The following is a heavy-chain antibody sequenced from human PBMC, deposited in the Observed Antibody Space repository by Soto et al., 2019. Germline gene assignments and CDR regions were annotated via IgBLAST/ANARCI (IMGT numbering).Heavy chain of an antibody. CDR3: ARTYSNLRRFDY. CDR1: GFTFSSYA. CDR2: ISYDGSNK. D-gene: IGHD4-4*01. V-gene: IGHV3-30-3*01. J-gene: IGHJ4*02. Sequence: QVQLVESGGGVVQPGRSLGLSCEASGFTFSSYAMHWVRQAPGKGLEWVAVISYDGSNKYYADSVKGRFTISRDNSKNPLYLQMNSLRAEDTAVYYCARTYSNLRRFDYWGQGTLVTVSS.